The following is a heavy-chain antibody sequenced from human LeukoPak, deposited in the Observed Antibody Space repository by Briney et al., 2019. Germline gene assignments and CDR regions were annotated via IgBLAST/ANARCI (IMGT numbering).Heavy chain of an antibody. J-gene: IGHJ4*02. V-gene: IGHV3-30*18. CDR2: VSYDGINK. D-gene: IGHD2-21*02. Sequence: SGGSLRLSCAASGFTFSHHAIHWVRQAPGKRLQWVAVVSYDGINKSYLDSVKGRFTISRDNSKNTLFLQMNSLGAEDTAVYYCAKDKSAGGDSLDYWGQGTLVTVSS. CDR1: GFTFSHHA. CDR3: AKDKSAGGDSLDY.